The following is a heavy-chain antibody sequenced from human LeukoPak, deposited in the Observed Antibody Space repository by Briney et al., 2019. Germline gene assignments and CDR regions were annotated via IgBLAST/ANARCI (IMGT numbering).Heavy chain of an antibody. Sequence: SETLSLTCTVSGGSISSYYWSWIRQPPGKGLEWIGYIYYRGRTNCNPSLKSRVTISVDTSKNKLPLKLSSVTAADTDLYYCARGWFDPWGQGALVTVSS. CDR2: IYYRGRT. J-gene: IGHJ5*02. CDR3: ARGWFDP. V-gene: IGHV4-59*01. CDR1: GGSISSYY.